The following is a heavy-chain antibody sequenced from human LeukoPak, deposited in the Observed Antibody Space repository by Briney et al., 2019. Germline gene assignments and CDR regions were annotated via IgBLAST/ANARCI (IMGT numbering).Heavy chain of an antibody. CDR2: IIPIFGTA. V-gene: IGHV1-69*05. J-gene: IGHJ6*03. Sequence: ASVKVSCKASGGTFSSYAISWVRQAPGQGLEWMGGIIPIFGTANYAQKFQGRVTITTDESTSTAYMELSSLRSEDTAVYYCASLGLSGKVRYNYMDVSGKGTTVTVSS. D-gene: IGHD3-10*01. CDR1: GGTFSSYA. CDR3: ASLGLSGKVRYNYMDV.